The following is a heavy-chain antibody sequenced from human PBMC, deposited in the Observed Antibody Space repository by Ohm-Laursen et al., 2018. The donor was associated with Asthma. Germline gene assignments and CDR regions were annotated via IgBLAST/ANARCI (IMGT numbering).Heavy chain of an antibody. CDR2: IYYSGST. V-gene: IGHV4-61*08. J-gene: IGHJ4*02. Sequence: GTLSLTCTVSGGSIGSDDYYWSWIRQPPGKGLEWIGYIYYSGSTNYNPSLKSRVTISVDTSKNQFSLKLSSVTAADTAVYYCARGGGYNSNYFDYWGQGTLVTVSS. D-gene: IGHD5-24*01. CDR3: ARGGGYNSNYFDY. CDR1: GGSIGSDDYY.